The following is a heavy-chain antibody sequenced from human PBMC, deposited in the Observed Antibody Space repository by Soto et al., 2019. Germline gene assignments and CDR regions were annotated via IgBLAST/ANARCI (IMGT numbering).Heavy chain of an antibody. CDR1: GVTLRNSA. CDR3: AKEATNINNFDS. Sequence: QHGGCLRLSCAACGVTLRNSAIALVCQAAGKGLEWLSYISRSGSVVYYAGSVKGRFTISRDNAKRSLFLQMNSLRAEDTAVYYCAKEATNINNFDSWGQGALVTVSS. V-gene: IGHV3-48*03. D-gene: IGHD1-26*01. J-gene: IGHJ4*02. CDR2: ISRSGSVV.